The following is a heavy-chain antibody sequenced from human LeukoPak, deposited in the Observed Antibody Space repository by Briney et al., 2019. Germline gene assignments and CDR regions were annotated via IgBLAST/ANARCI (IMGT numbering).Heavy chain of an antibody. CDR3: ARERLAAAGHYFDY. CDR1: GGSISSGSYY. V-gene: IGHV4-61*02. D-gene: IGHD6-25*01. CDR2: IYTSGST. J-gene: IGHJ4*02. Sequence: SETLSLTCTVSGGSISSGSYYWSWIRQPAGKGLEWIGRIYTSGSTNYNPSLKSRVTISVDTSKNQFSLKLSSVTAADTAVYYCARERLAAAGHYFDYWGQGTLVTVSS.